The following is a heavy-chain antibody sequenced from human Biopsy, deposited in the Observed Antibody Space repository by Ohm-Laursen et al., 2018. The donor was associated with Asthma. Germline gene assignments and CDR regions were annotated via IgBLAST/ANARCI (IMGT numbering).Heavy chain of an antibody. CDR2: ISYDGSSI. D-gene: IGHD6-19*01. CDR1: RFTYE. CDR3: AREGVAGTHIED. Sequence: LSLTCAASRFTYEMLWVRQAPGKGLEWVAVISYDGSSIYYADSVKGRFTISRDNSKNTLSLQMNSLTAEDTAVYYCAREGVAGTHIEDWGQGTLVTVSS. J-gene: IGHJ4*02. V-gene: IGHV3-30-3*01.